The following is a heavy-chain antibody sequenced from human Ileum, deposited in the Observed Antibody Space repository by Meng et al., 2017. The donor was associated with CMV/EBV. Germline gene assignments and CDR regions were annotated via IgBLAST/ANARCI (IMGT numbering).Heavy chain of an antibody. J-gene: IGHJ4*02. Sequence: SCQGPGYSFSAYWIAWVRQMPGKGLEWMGIIYPGDSDTRYGPSFQGQVTISADKSINTAYLQWSSLKASDSAIYYCARRFSGEPFDSWGQGTLVTVSS. D-gene: IGHD3-16*01. V-gene: IGHV5-51*01. CDR1: GYSFSAYW. CDR3: ARRFSGEPFDS. CDR2: IYPGDSDT.